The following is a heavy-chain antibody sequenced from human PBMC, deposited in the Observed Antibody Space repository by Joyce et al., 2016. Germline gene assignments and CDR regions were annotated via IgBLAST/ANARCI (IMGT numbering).Heavy chain of an antibody. V-gene: IGHV3-33*01. CDR1: GFTFSNYV. Sequence: QVQLVESGGGVVQPGRSLRLSCAVSGFTFSNYVMHWVRQAPGKGLEWVAVIWSDGGNKYYADFVKGRFTISRDNSKNTLYVQMNSLRAEDTAVYYCAREYSSSWFYYNYYMDVWGKGTTVTVSS. J-gene: IGHJ6*03. CDR3: AREYSSSWFYYNYYMDV. CDR2: IWSDGGNK. D-gene: IGHD6-13*01.